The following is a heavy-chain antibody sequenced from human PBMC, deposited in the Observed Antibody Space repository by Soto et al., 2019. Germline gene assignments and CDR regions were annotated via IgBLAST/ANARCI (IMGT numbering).Heavy chain of an antibody. D-gene: IGHD3-16*01. Sequence: GASLKISCTGFGYTFTTFWISWVRQMPGKGLEWMGRIDPGDTYATYSPAFQGHVTISADKATSTAFLQWSSLKASHTAMYFCARSYGTTTTCDSWFDPWGQETLVTVSS. V-gene: IGHV5-10-1*01. CDR2: IDPGDTYA. J-gene: IGHJ5*02. CDR3: ARSYGTTTTCDSWFDP. CDR1: GYTFTTFW.